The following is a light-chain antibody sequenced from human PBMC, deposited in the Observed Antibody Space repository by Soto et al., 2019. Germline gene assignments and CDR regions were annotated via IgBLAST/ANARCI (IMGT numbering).Light chain of an antibody. CDR3: SSYTSTSNPYV. J-gene: IGLJ1*01. V-gene: IGLV2-14*03. CDR1: SSDIGGYNY. CDR2: DVT. Sequence: QSTLTQPASVSGSPGQSIAISCTGTSSDIGGYNYVSWYQQHPGKAPKLLIYDVTHRPSGVSNRFSDAKSGDTASLTISGLQAEDESDYYCSSYTSTSNPYVLGTGTKLTVL.